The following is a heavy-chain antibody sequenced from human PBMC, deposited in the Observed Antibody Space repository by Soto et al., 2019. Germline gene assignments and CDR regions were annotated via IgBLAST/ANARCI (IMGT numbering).Heavy chain of an antibody. V-gene: IGHV1-3*01. CDR3: ARDPGRAVAGTALFDY. J-gene: IGHJ4*02. D-gene: IGHD6-19*01. Sequence: GASVKVSCKASGYTFTSYAMHWVRQAPGQRLEWIGWINAGNGNTKYSQKFQGRVTITRDTSASTAYMELSSLRSEDTAVYYCARDPGRAVAGTALFDYWGQGTLVTVSS. CDR2: INAGNGNT. CDR1: GYTFTSYA.